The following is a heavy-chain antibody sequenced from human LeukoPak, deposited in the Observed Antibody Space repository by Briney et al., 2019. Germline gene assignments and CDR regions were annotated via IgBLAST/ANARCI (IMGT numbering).Heavy chain of an antibody. V-gene: IGHV3-23*01. CDR3: AKDSDYDFWSGYQDY. Sequence: GGSLRLSCAASGFTFSSYAMSWVRQAPGKGLEWVSAISGSGGSTYYADSVKGRFTISRDNSKNTLYLQMNSLRAEDTAVYYCAKDSDYDFWSGYQDYRGQGTLVTVSS. J-gene: IGHJ4*02. CDR1: GFTFSSYA. D-gene: IGHD3-3*01. CDR2: ISGSGGST.